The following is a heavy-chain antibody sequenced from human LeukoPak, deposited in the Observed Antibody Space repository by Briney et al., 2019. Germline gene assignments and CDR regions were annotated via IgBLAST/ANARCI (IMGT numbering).Heavy chain of an antibody. D-gene: IGHD3-3*01. CDR1: GGTFSSYA. CDR3: VRFLEWLTPSLYDAFDI. V-gene: IGHV1-69*13. J-gene: IGHJ3*02. CDR2: IIPIFGTA. Sequence: SVKVSCKASGGTFSSYAISWVRQAPGQGLEWMGGIIPIFGTANYAQKFQGRVTITADESTSTAYMELSSLRSEDTAVYYCVRFLEWLTPSLYDAFDIWGQGTMVTVSS.